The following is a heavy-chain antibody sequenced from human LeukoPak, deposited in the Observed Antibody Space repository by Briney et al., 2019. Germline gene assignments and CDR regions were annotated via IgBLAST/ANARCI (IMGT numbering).Heavy chain of an antibody. CDR2: ISGSGGST. CDR3: ASRDSSGYHNWFDP. CDR1: GFTFSSYA. D-gene: IGHD3-22*01. J-gene: IGHJ5*02. V-gene: IGHV3-23*01. Sequence: PGGSLRLSCAASGFTFSSYAMSWVRQAPGKGLEWVSAISGSGGSTYYAGSVKGRFTISRDNSKNTLYLQMNSLRAEDTAVYYCASRDSSGYHNWFDPWGQGTLVTVSS.